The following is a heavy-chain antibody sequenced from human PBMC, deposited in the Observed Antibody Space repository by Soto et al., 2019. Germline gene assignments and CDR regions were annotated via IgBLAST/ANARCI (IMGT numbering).Heavy chain of an antibody. Sequence: SETLSLTCAVYGGSFSGYYWSWIRQPPGKGLEWIGEINHSGSTNYNPSLKSRVTISVDTSKNQFSLKLSSVTAADTAVYYCAREMYYDPTRGTRYYYYYMDVWGKGTTVTVSS. CDR2: INHSGST. J-gene: IGHJ6*03. CDR3: AREMYYDPTRGTRYYYYYMDV. V-gene: IGHV4-34*01. CDR1: GGSFSGYY. D-gene: IGHD3-3*01.